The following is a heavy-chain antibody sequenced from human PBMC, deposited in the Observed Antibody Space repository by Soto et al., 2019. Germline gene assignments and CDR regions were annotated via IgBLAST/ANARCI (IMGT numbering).Heavy chain of an antibody. V-gene: IGHV4-34*01. Sequence: QVQLQQWGAGLLKPSETLSLTCAVYGGSFSGYYWSWIRQPPGKGLAWIGEINHSGSTNYNPSLKSRVTLSVRPAKYHFSLKMRPVDAADTAVYYCARNGNGYCRGGSCYSRGWFHPVGQGTLVTVSP. CDR3: ARNGNGYCRGGSCYSRGWFHP. J-gene: IGHJ5*02. D-gene: IGHD2-15*01. CDR2: INHSGST. CDR1: GGSFSGYY.